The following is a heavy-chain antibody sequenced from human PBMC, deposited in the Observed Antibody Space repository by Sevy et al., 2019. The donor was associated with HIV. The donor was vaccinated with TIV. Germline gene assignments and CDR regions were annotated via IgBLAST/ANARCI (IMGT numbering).Heavy chain of an antibody. Sequence: GGSLRLSCAASGFTFSSYGMHWVRQAPGKGLEWVAFIRYDGSNKYYADSVKGRFTISRDNSKNTLYLQMNSLRAEDTAVYYCAKAVRTMVRGVRFGIDYWGQGTLVTVSS. D-gene: IGHD3-10*01. CDR1: GFTFSSYG. CDR3: AKAVRTMVRGVRFGIDY. V-gene: IGHV3-30*02. CDR2: IRYDGSNK. J-gene: IGHJ4*02.